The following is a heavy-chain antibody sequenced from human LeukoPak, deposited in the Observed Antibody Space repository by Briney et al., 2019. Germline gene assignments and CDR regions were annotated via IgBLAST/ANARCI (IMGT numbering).Heavy chain of an antibody. J-gene: IGHJ4*02. CDR3: AKDSAYYYDSSGYYYD. CDR2: ISGSGGST. D-gene: IGHD3-22*01. V-gene: IGHV3-23*01. CDR1: GFTFSSYA. Sequence: PGGSLRLSCAASGFTFSSYAMSWVRQAPGKGLEWVSAISGSGGSTYYADSVKGRFTISRDNSKNTLYLQMNSLRAEDTAMYYCAKDSAYYYDSSGYYYDWGQGTLATVSS.